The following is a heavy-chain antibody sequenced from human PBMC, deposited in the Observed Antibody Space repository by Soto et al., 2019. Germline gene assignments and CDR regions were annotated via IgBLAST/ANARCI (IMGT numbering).Heavy chain of an antibody. CDR3: ARGFKTGTTYFDY. D-gene: IGHD1-7*01. Sequence: SETLSLTCTVSGGSISSGGYYWSWIRQHPGKGLEWIGYIYYSGSTYYNPSLKSRVTISVDTSKNQFSLKLSSVTAADTAVYYCARGFKTGTTYFDYWGQGTLVTVSS. CDR1: GGSISSGGYY. CDR2: IYYSGST. V-gene: IGHV4-31*03. J-gene: IGHJ4*02.